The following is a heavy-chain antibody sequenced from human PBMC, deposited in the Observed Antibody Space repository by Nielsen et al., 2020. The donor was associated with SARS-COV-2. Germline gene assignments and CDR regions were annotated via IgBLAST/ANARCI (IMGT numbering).Heavy chain of an antibody. J-gene: IGHJ6*02. CDR3: ARDQATGYYYYYYGMDV. V-gene: IGHV3-48*04. D-gene: IGHD5-12*01. CDR2: ISSSSSTI. Sequence: GGSLRLSCAASGFTFSSYSMNWVRQAPGKGLEWVSYISSSSSTIYYADSVKGRFTISRDNAKDSLYLQMNSLRAEDTAVYYCARDQATGYYYYYYGMDVRGQGTTVTVSS. CDR1: GFTFSSYS.